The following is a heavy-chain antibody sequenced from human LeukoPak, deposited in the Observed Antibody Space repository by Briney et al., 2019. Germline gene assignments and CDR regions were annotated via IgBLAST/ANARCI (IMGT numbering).Heavy chain of an antibody. J-gene: IGHJ4*02. Sequence: PSETLSLTCTVSGGSISSYYWSWIRQPPGKGLEWIGYIYYSGSTNYNPSLKSRVTISVGTSKNQFSLKLSSVTAADTAVYYCARLYSSGWYIIHWGQGTLVTVSS. CDR1: GGSISSYY. V-gene: IGHV4-59*08. CDR2: IYYSGST. D-gene: IGHD6-19*01. CDR3: ARLYSSGWYIIH.